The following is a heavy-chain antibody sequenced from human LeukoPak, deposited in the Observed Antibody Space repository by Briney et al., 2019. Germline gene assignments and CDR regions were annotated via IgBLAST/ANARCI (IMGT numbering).Heavy chain of an antibody. CDR2: ISSSGSTI. CDR3: ARDSRWGDGMDV. Sequence: GSLRLSCAASGFTFSDYYMSWIRQAPGKGLEWVSYISSSGSTIYYADSVKGRFTISRDNAKNSLYLQMNSLRAEDTAVYCCARDSRWGDGMDVWGQGTTVTVSS. V-gene: IGHV3-11*01. CDR1: GFTFSDYY. D-gene: IGHD3-16*01. J-gene: IGHJ6*02.